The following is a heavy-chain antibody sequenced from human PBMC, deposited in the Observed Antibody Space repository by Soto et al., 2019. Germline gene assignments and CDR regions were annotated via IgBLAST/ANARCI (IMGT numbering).Heavy chain of an antibody. CDR2: IDPSDSYT. Sequence: GESLKISCKGSGYSFTSYWISWVRQMPGKGLGWMGRIDPSDSYTNYSPSFQGHVTISADKSISTAYLQWSSLKASDTAMYYCPLATYYYYGMDVWGQGTTVTVSS. V-gene: IGHV5-10-1*01. CDR3: PLATYYYYGMDV. CDR1: GYSFTSYW. J-gene: IGHJ6*02.